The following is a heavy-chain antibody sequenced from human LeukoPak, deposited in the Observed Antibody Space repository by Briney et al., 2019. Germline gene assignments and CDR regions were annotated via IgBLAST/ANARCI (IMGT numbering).Heavy chain of an antibody. CDR2: INPNSGGT. V-gene: IGHV1-2*02. CDR1: GYTFTGYY. CDR3: ARAPGTGEPPYYYYYGMDV. Sequence: GASVKVSCKASGYTFTGYYMHWVRQAPGQGLEWMGWINPNSGGTNYAQKFQGRVTMTRDTSTSTVYMELSSLRSEDTAVYYCARAPGTGEPPYYYYYGMDVWGQGTTVTVSS. D-gene: IGHD1-14*01. J-gene: IGHJ6*02.